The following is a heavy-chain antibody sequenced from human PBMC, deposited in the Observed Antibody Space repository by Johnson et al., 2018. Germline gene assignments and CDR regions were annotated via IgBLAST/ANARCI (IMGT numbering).Heavy chain of an antibody. CDR1: GGTFSSYA. D-gene: IGHD3-22*01. J-gene: IGHJ1*01. V-gene: IGHV1-69*01. CDR3: ARATYYYDSSGEVEYFQH. Sequence: VQLVESGAEVKKPGSSVKVSCKASGGTFSSYAISWVRQAPGQGLEWMGGIIPIFGTANYAQKFQGRVTITADESTSTAYMELSSLRSEDTAVYYCARATYYYDSSGEVEYFQHWGQGTLVTVSS. CDR2: IIPIFGTA.